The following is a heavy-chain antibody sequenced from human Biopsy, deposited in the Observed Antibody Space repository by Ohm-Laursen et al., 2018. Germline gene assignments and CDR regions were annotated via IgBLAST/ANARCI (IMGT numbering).Heavy chain of an antibody. CDR2: IPHTGYT. Sequence: SQTLSLTCTVSGGSFTGHYWLWIRQPPGKGLEWIGHIPHTGYTSYNSSLKSRINISLDPTRKHFSLRLTSIAAADAARYYWSRGSNEYGGLYFPHWGQGTLVTVSS. J-gene: IGHJ1*01. CDR1: GGSFTGHY. D-gene: IGHD4-23*01. CDR3: SRGSNEYGGLYFPH. V-gene: IGHV4-59*11.